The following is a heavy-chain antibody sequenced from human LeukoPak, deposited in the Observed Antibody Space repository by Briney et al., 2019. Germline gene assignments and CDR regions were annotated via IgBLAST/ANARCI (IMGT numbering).Heavy chain of an antibody. J-gene: IGHJ4*02. V-gene: IGHV3-15*07. CDR2: IRSKIDGGAT. Sequence: GGSLRLSCAASGFNVNNAWMSWVRQAPGKGLEWVGRIRSKIDGGATDYAAPVKGRFTISRDDSKNTLYLRINSLKIEDTAMYYCYTSITDYWGQGTLVTVSS. D-gene: IGHD2-21*01. CDR1: GFNVNNAW. CDR3: YTSITDY.